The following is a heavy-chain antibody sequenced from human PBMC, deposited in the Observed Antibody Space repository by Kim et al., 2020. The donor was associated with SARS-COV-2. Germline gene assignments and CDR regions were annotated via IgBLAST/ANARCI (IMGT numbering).Heavy chain of an antibody. CDR3: ATVSGYSREGSDAFDI. Sequence: SETLSLTCAVYGGSFSGYYWSWIRQPPGKGLEWIGEINHSGSTNYNPSLKSRVTISVDTSKNQFSLKLSSVTAADTAVYYCATVSGYSREGSDAFDIWGQGTMVTVSS. J-gene: IGHJ3*02. CDR1: GGSFSGYY. V-gene: IGHV4-34*01. CDR2: INHSGST. D-gene: IGHD6-13*01.